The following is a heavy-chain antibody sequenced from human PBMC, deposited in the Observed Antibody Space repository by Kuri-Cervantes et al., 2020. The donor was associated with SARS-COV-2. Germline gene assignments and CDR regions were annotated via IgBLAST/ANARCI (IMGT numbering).Heavy chain of an antibody. CDR1: GFTFSSYW. Sequence: GESLKISCAASGFTFSSYWMSWVRQAPGKGLEWVANIKQDGSEKYYVDSVKGRFTISRDNAKNSLYLQMSSLRAEDTAVYYCARARMAGPFDYWGQGTLVTVSS. CDR2: IKQDGSEK. J-gene: IGHJ4*02. V-gene: IGHV3-7*01. D-gene: IGHD5-24*01. CDR3: ARARMAGPFDY.